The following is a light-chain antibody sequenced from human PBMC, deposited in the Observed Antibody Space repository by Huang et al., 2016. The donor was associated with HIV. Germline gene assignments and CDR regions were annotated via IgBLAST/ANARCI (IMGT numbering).Light chain of an antibody. Sequence: VMTQSPASLPVSPGDRATLFCRARQNINNNLAWYQKRPGQAPRRLIYGASTRATGVPPRFSGSGSGTNFTLTISSLQSEDFAVYYCQQYGDWPRTFGQGTKVEV. CDR1: QNINNN. CDR3: QQYGDWPRT. CDR2: GAS. J-gene: IGKJ1*01. V-gene: IGKV3-15*01.